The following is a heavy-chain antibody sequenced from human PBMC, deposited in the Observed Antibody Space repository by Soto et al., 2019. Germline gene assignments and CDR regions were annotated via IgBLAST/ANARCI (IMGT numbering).Heavy chain of an antibody. CDR3: ARAPALLGFDY. CDR1: GGSISSYY. V-gene: IGHV4-59*01. CDR2: IYYSGST. J-gene: IGHJ4*02. D-gene: IGHD2-2*01. Sequence: SETLSLTCTVSGGSISSYYWRWIRQPPGKGLEWIGYIYYSGSTNYNPSLKSRVTISVDTSKNQFSLKLSSVTAADTAVYYCARAPALLGFDYWGQGTLVNVS.